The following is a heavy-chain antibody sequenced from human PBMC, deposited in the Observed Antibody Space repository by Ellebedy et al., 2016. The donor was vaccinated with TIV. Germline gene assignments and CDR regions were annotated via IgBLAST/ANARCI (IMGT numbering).Heavy chain of an antibody. CDR3: ARGLDIVVVVAAANWFDP. Sequence: ASVKVSCKASGGTFSSYAISWVRQAPGQGLEWMGGIIPIFGTANYAQKFQGRVTITADESTSTAYMELSSLRSDDTAVYYCARGLDIVVVVAAANWFDPWGQGTLVTVSS. J-gene: IGHJ5*02. CDR1: GGTFSSYA. D-gene: IGHD2-15*01. V-gene: IGHV1-69*13. CDR2: IIPIFGTA.